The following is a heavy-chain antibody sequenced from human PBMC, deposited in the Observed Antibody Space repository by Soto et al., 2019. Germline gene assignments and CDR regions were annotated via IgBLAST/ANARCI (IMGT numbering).Heavy chain of an antibody. CDR1: GGSISSSHYH. Sequence: QLQLQESGPGLVKPSETLSLICSVSGGSISSSHYHWVWIRQPPGKGLEWIASIPYSGSTHYNPYRKSRVPLSMATSKRRFSVRLISVTEADTAVYYCARADGFGVVTPFIHYRGQAAHVTGSS. J-gene: IGHJ4*02. D-gene: IGHD3-3*01. CDR3: ARADGFGVVTPFIHY. V-gene: IGHV4-39*01. CDR2: IPYSGST.